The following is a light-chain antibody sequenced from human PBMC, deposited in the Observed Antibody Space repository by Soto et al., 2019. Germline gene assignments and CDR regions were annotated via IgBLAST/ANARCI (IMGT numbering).Light chain of an antibody. CDR3: QQRSTWSYT. CDR1: QSVSSY. V-gene: IGKV3-11*01. J-gene: IGKJ2*01. CDR2: DAS. Sequence: EIVLTQSPATLSLSPGERATLSCRASQSVSSYLAWYQQKPGQAPRLLIYDASNRATGIPARFSGCGSGTDFTPTISSPEPEDFADYYCQQRSTWSYTFGQGTKLEIK.